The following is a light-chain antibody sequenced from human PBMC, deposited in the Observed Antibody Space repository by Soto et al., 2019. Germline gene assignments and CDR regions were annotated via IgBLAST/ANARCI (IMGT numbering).Light chain of an antibody. J-gene: IGKJ1*01. CDR3: QQYDYWWT. Sequence: EMVMTQSPATLSVSPGERATLSCRASQNVRTNLAWYQQKPGQAPRLLIYDASTRATGVPARFGGSGSGTDFTLTISNLQSEDFAVYYCQQYDYWWTFGQGTKVEIK. CDR1: QNVRTN. CDR2: DAS. V-gene: IGKV3-15*01.